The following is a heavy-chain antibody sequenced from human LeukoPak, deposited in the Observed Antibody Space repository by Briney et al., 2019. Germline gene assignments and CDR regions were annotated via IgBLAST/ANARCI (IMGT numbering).Heavy chain of an antibody. J-gene: IGHJ6*03. Sequence: PGGSLRLSCAASGFTFSNYAMIWVRQAPGKGLEWVSAIRGRGGGTFYADSVKGRFTISRDNAKNSLYLQMNSLRAEDTAVYYCARDVIVGAYYYYYYMDVWGKGTTVTVSS. CDR3: ARDVIVGAYYYYYYMDV. CDR1: GFTFSNYA. D-gene: IGHD1-26*01. V-gene: IGHV3-23*01. CDR2: IRGRGGGT.